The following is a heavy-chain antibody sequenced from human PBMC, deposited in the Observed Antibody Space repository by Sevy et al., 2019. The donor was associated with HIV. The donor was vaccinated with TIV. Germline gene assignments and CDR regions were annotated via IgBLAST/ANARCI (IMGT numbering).Heavy chain of an antibody. Sequence: GGSLRLSCAASGFTFSSYAMSWVRQAPGKGLEWVSAISGSGGSTYYADSVKGRFTISRDNSKNTLYLQMNSLRAEDTAVYYSAKDTTGYCSSTSCFTGYYGMDVWGQGTTVTVSS. V-gene: IGHV3-23*01. CDR2: ISGSGGST. J-gene: IGHJ6*02. D-gene: IGHD2-2*01. CDR3: AKDTTGYCSSTSCFTGYYGMDV. CDR1: GFTFSSYA.